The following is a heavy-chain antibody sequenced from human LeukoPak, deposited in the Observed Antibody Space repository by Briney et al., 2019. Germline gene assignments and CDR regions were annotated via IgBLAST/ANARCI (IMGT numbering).Heavy chain of an antibody. CDR2: INPNSGGT. Sequence: ASVKVSCKASGYTFTGYYMHWVRQAPGQGLEWMGWINPNSGGTNYAQKFQGRVTMTRDTSISTAYMELSRLRSDDTAVYYCARSGYSSGWYERYYFDYWGQGTLVTVSS. J-gene: IGHJ4*02. CDR3: ARSGYSSGWYERYYFDY. V-gene: IGHV1-2*02. D-gene: IGHD6-19*01. CDR1: GYTFTGYY.